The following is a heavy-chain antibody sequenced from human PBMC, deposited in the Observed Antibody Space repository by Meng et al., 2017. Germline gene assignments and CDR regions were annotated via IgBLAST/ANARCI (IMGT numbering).Heavy chain of an antibody. CDR2: MNPNSGNT. V-gene: IGHV1-8*03. CDR3: ARGRVGDIVATIVGANYYYYYGMDV. J-gene: IGHJ6*02. Sequence: GESLKISCAASGFTFSSYWMSWVRQAPGKGLEWMGWMNPNSGNTGYAQKFQGRVTITRNTSISTAYMELSSLRSEDTAVYYCARGRVGDIVATIVGANYYYYYGMDVWGQGTTVTVSS. D-gene: IGHD5-12*01. CDR1: GFTFSSYW.